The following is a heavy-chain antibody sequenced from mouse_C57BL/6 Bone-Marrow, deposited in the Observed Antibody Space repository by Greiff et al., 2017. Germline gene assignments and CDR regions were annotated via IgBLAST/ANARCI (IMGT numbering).Heavy chain of an antibody. D-gene: IGHD2-4*01. CDR1: GYTFTSYW. CDR3: ARWELRYWYFDV. V-gene: IGHV1-50*01. J-gene: IGHJ1*03. Sequence: QVQLQQPGAELVKPGASVKLSCKASGYTFTSYWMQWVKQRPGQGLEWIGEIDPSDSYTNYNQKFKGKATLTVDTSSSTAYMQLSSLTSEDSAVYYCARWELRYWYFDVWGTGTTVTVSS. CDR2: IDPSDSYT.